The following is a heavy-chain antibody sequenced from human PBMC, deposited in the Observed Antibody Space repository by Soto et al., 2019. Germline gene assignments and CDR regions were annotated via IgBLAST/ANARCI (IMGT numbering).Heavy chain of an antibody. CDR3: VQSRCGGDCLQSYSSHSYYGLDV. Sequence: QITLKESGPTLVKPTQTLTLTCSFSGFSLSTTGVGVGWIRQPPGKALEWLALIYWDDDKRYNPSLNSRLTITNGTSKNQVVLSMTNMDPVDTATYYCVQSRCGGDCLQSYSSHSYYGLDVWGQGTTVTVSS. CDR2: IYWDDDK. J-gene: IGHJ6*02. CDR1: GFSLSTTGVG. V-gene: IGHV2-5*02. D-gene: IGHD2-21*02.